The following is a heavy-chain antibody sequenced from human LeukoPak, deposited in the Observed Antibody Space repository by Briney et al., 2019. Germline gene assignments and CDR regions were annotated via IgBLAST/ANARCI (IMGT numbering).Heavy chain of an antibody. V-gene: IGHV3-23*01. CDR1: GFTFSSYA. J-gene: IGHJ3*02. CDR3: AKYIVVVVAASGAFDI. Sequence: QTGGSLRLSCAASGFTFSSYAMSWVRQAPGKGLEWVSAISGSGGSTYYADSVKGRFTISRDNSKNTLYLQMNSLRAEDTAVYYCAKYIVVVVAASGAFDIWGQGTMVTVSS. D-gene: IGHD2-15*01. CDR2: ISGSGGST.